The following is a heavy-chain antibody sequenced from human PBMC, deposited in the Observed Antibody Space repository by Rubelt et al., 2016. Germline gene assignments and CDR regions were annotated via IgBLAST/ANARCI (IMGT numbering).Heavy chain of an antibody. CDR2: IYYSWSS. CDR3: ARVLVAGKIRWFDP. D-gene: IGHD6-19*01. CDR1: GGSISSGGYY. J-gene: IGHJ5*02. V-gene: IGHV4-31*03. Sequence: QVQLQESGPGLVKPSQTLSLTCTVSGGSISSGGYYWSWIRPHPGKGLEWIGYIYYSWSSNYHPYFKSRVTISVDTSKNQCSLKLSSVTAADTAVYYCARVLVAGKIRWFDPWGQGTLVTVSS.